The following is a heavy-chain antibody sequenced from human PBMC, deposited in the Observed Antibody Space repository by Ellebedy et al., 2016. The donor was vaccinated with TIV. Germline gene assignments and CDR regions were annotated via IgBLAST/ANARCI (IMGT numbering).Heavy chain of an antibody. CDR1: GGSISDSSYY. D-gene: IGHD2/OR15-2a*01. Sequence: SETLSLXXPVSGGSISDSSYYWGWIRQPPGKGLDWIGTIYYSGSTYYNPSLKSRVTISVDTSKNQFSLKLSSVTAADTAVYYCAREGYNDYLDFDYGMDVWGQGTTVTVSS. CDR3: AREGYNDYLDFDYGMDV. V-gene: IGHV4-39*07. CDR2: IYYSGST. J-gene: IGHJ6*02.